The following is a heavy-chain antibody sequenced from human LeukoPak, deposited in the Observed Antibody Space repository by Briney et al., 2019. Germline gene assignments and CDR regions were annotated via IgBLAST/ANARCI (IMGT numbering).Heavy chain of an antibody. J-gene: IGHJ6*03. CDR1: GFTFSSYS. CDR3: ARGGARPRYYYYYMDV. D-gene: IGHD4-17*01. CDR2: ISSSSSTI. Sequence: GGSLRLSCAASGFTFSSYSMSWVRQAPGKGLEWVSYISSSSSTIYYADSVKGRFTISRDNAKNSLYLQMNSLRAEDTAVYYCARGGARPRYYYYYMDVWGKGTTVTVSS. V-gene: IGHV3-48*04.